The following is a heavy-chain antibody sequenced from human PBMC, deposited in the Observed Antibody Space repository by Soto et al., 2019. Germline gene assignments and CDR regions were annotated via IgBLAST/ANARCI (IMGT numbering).Heavy chain of an antibody. V-gene: IGHV4-31*03. CDR3: ARGVVVAATLNAFDI. J-gene: IGHJ3*02. Sequence: QVQLQESGPGLVKPSQTLSLTCTVSGGSISSGGYYWSWIRQHPGKGLEWIGYIYYSGSTYYNPSLKSRVTISVDTSKNQCSLKLSSVTAADTAVYYCARGVVVAATLNAFDIWGQGTMVTVSS. CDR1: GGSISSGGYY. D-gene: IGHD2-15*01. CDR2: IYYSGST.